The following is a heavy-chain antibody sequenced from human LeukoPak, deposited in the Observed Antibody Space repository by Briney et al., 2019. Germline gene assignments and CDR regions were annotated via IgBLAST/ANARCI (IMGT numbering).Heavy chain of an antibody. CDR2: MSYGGANE. CDR1: GFTFSNYA. CDR3: TRDFRIVVTDY. D-gene: IGHD1-26*01. Sequence: GGSLRLSCAASGFTFSNYAMSWVRQAPGKGLEWVAVMSYGGANEYYADSVKGRFAISRDDSKNTLYLQMNSLRTEDTAIYYCTRDFRIVVTDYWGQGTLVTVSS. J-gene: IGHJ4*02. V-gene: IGHV3-30*09.